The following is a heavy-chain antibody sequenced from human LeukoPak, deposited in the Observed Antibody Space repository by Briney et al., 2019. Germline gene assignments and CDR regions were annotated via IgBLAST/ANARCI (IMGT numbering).Heavy chain of an antibody. CDR2: ISPYNGNT. Sequence: GASVKVSCKASGYTFTSYGISWVRQAPGQGLEWMGWISPYNGNTNYAQKLQGRVTMTTDTSTSTAYMELRSLRSDDTAVYYCARVTGLYSSEYYFDYWGQGTLVTVSS. D-gene: IGHD6-19*01. CDR3: ARVTGLYSSEYYFDY. J-gene: IGHJ4*02. V-gene: IGHV1-18*04. CDR1: GYTFTSYG.